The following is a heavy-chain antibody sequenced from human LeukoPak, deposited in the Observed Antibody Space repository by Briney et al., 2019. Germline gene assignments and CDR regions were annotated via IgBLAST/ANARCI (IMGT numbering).Heavy chain of an antibody. D-gene: IGHD3-22*01. V-gene: IGHV5-51*01. CDR2: IYPGDSDT. CDR1: GYSFTNYW. J-gene: IGHJ5*02. Sequence: GESLKISCKGSGYSFTNYWIGWVRQMPGKGLEWMGIIYPGDSDTKYSSSFQGQVTISADKSISTAYLQWSSLKASDTAMYYCASWDYYDSSGYHSWGQGTLVTVSS. CDR3: ASWDYYDSSGYHS.